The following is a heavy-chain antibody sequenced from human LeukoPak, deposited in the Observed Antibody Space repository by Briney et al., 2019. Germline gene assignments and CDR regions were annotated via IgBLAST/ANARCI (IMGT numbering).Heavy chain of an antibody. J-gene: IGHJ5*02. CDR2: GGT. D-gene: IGHD2-21*01. CDR3: AIETGRNHIVVVIEGFDP. V-gene: IGHV1-2*02. Sequence: GGTNYAQRFQGRVTMTRDTSISTAYMELSRLRSDDTAVYYCAIETGRNHIVVVIEGFDPWGQGTLVTVSS.